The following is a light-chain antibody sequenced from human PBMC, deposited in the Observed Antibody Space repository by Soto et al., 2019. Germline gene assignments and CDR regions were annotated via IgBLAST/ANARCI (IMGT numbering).Light chain of an antibody. CDR2: DAS. J-gene: IGKJ4*01. CDR3: QQRSNWPLFT. CDR1: QSVSNY. V-gene: IGKV3-11*01. Sequence: PGERATLSCRASQSVSNYLAWYQQKPGQAPRLLIYDASNRATGIPARFSGSGSGTDFTLTISSLEPEDFAVYYCQQRSNWPLFTFGGGTKVEIK.